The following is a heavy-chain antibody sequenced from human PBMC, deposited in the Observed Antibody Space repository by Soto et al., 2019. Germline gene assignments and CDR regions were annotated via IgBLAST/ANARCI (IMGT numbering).Heavy chain of an antibody. V-gene: IGHV3-11*01. CDR1: GFSFSDYY. D-gene: IGHD6-19*01. Sequence: GGSLRLSCAASGFSFSDYYMTWIRRAPGKGLEWVSYISSSGVTIYYADSVKGRFTVSRDNVRNSLSLQMNSLRAEDTAVYYCARDMKYSSGWSFDYWGQGTLVTVSS. CDR3: ARDMKYSSGWSFDY. CDR2: ISSSGVTI. J-gene: IGHJ4*02.